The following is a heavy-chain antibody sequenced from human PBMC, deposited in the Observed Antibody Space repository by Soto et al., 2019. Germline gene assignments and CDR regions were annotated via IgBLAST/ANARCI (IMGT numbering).Heavy chain of an antibody. Sequence: QVQLQESGPGLVKPSETLSLTCTVSSGSIDNYYWTWIRQPPGEGLEWIGYIYHSGSTNYNPSLKSQGTISIDTSKNQFSLKLSSLTAADTAVYYCARAVRTPYYYYGMDVWGQGTTVTVSS. CDR2: IYHSGST. CDR1: SGSIDNYY. J-gene: IGHJ6*02. CDR3: ARAVRTPYYYYGMDV. D-gene: IGHD2-15*01. V-gene: IGHV4-59*01.